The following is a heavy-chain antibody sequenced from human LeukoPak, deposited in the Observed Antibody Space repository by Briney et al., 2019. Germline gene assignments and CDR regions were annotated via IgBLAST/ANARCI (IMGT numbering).Heavy chain of an antibody. V-gene: IGHV4-34*01. Sequence: KPSETLPLTHAVYGGSFSGYYWSGIRQPPGKGLEWIGEINHSGSTNYNPSLKSRVTISVDTSKNQFSLELSSVTAADTAVYYCAVGTKEYYFDYCGQGTLVTVSS. J-gene: IGHJ4*02. CDR1: GGSFSGYY. D-gene: IGHD3-10*01. CDR3: AVGTKEYYFDY. CDR2: INHSGST.